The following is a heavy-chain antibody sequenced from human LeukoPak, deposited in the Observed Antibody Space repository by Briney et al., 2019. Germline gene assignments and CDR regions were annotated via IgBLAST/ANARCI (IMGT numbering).Heavy chain of an antibody. D-gene: IGHD3-9*01. CDR3: ARVGDILTGYYVDY. Sequence: GGSLRLSCAASGFTFSSYSMNWVRQAPGKGLEWVSSISSSSSYIYYADSVKGRFAISRDNAKNSLYLQMNSLRAEDTAVYYCARVGDILTGYYVDYWGQGTLVTVSS. CDR2: ISSSSSYI. CDR1: GFTFSSYS. J-gene: IGHJ4*02. V-gene: IGHV3-21*01.